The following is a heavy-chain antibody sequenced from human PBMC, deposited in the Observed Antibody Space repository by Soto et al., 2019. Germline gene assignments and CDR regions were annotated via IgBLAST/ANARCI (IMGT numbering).Heavy chain of an antibody. CDR3: AKDRSLVVAGTLHH. V-gene: IGHV1-46*01. Sequence: ASAKVSSKASGYTFINYHIYWVGQAPGQGLEWMERINPNGGSTNYPPNLQGRVSMTRDTSTSTVYMELSSLRSDDTAGYYCAKDRSLVVAGTLHHWGQGTVVTVSS. D-gene: IGHD6-19*01. J-gene: IGHJ1*01. CDR2: INPNGGST. CDR1: GYTFINYH.